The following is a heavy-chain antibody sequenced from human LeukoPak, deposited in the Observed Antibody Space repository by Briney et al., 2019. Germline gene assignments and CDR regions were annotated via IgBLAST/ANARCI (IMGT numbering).Heavy chain of an antibody. CDR2: ISYDGTNK. V-gene: IGHV3-30*18. Sequence: GGSLRLSCAASGFTFSTYDMHWVRQAPGKGLEWVAVISYDGTNKYYADSVKGRFTISRDNSKNTLYLQMNSLRVEDTAVYYCVKDSSSGSYFDYWGQGTLVTVSS. CDR1: GFTFSTYD. D-gene: IGHD3-10*01. CDR3: VKDSSSGSYFDY. J-gene: IGHJ4*02.